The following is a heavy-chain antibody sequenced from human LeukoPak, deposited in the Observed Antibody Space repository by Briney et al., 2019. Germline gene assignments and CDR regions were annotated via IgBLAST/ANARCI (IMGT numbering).Heavy chain of an antibody. CDR2: ISYDGSNK. V-gene: IGHV3-30*04. Sequence: QAGGSPRLSCAASGFTFSSYAMHWVRQAPGKGLEWVAVISYDGSNKYYADSVKGRFTISRDNSKNTLYLQMNSLRAEDTAVYYCAKDISSGWPYCFDYWGQGTLVTVSS. CDR1: GFTFSSYA. CDR3: AKDISSGWPYCFDY. J-gene: IGHJ4*02. D-gene: IGHD6-19*01.